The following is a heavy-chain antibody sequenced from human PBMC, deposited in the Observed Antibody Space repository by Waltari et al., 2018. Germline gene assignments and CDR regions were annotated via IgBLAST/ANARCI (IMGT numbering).Heavy chain of an antibody. CDR1: GFTFISYA. Sequence: LRLSCAASGFTFISYAMTWVRQAPGKGLEWVSSISGPALTTFYADSVKGRFSVSRDNSKNTLYLQINGLRADDTAVYYCAKAGGIAAAEFQFDFWGRGTLVTVSS. CDR2: ISGPALTT. CDR3: AKAGGIAAAEFQFDF. V-gene: IGHV3-23*01. D-gene: IGHD6-13*01. J-gene: IGHJ4*02.